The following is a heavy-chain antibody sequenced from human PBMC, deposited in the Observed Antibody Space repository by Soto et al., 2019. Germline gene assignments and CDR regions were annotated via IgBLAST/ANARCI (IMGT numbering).Heavy chain of an antibody. CDR1: GGSISSSNW. J-gene: IGHJ6*02. Sequence: KASETLSLTCAVSGGSISSSNWWSWVRQPPGKGLEWIGEIYHSGITNYNPSLKSRVTISVDKSKNQFSLKLSSVTAADTAVYYCARTLGYCSSTSCAEQSYGMDVWGQGTTVTVSS. V-gene: IGHV4-4*02. CDR2: IYHSGIT. CDR3: ARTLGYCSSTSCAEQSYGMDV. D-gene: IGHD2-2*01.